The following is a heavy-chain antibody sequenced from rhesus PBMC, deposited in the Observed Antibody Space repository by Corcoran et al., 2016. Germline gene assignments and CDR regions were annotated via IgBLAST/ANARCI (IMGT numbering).Heavy chain of an antibody. V-gene: IGHV4-173*01. CDR2: ISVSGGST. Sequence: QLQLQESGPGLVKPSETLSLTCAVSGGSISRNSWSWLRRPPGTGREWIGRISVSGGSTDHNPSLKSRVTISTDSSKNQFSRKLSSVTAADTSVYYGARHCSSTYCSYAFDFWGQGLRVTVSS. CDR3: ARHCSSTYCSYAFDF. D-gene: IGHD2-15*01. J-gene: IGHJ3*01. CDR1: GGSISRNS.